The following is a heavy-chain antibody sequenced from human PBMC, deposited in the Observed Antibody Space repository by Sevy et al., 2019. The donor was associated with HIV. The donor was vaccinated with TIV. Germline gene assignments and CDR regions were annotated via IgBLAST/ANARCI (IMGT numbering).Heavy chain of an antibody. V-gene: IGHV1-24*01. CDR3: ATTRDYYDSSGYPFDD. J-gene: IGHJ4*02. Sequence: ASVKVSCKVSGYSLTKLAIHWVRQAPGKGPEWLGTFDPEDGDPEDGETIYAQKFQDRVIMTDDTSTDTAFMELSSLTSEDTAVYYCATTRDYYDSSGYPFDDWGQGTLVTVSS. D-gene: IGHD3-22*01. CDR1: GYSLTKLA. CDR2: FDPEDGDPEDGET.